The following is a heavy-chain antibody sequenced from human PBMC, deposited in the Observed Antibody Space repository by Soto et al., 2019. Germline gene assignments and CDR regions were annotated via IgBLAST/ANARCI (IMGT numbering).Heavy chain of an antibody. CDR2: IYYSGST. CDR1: GGSMNTYY. V-gene: IGHV4-59*08. D-gene: IGHD4-17*01. J-gene: IGHJ4*02. Sequence: PSETLSLTCTVSGGSMNTYYWGWFRQPPGKGLEWVGYIYYSGSTTYSPSLKSRVTISLDTSKNQFSLILSSVTAADTAVYYCARHVTTVTTVDYWGQGTLVTVSS. CDR3: ARHVTTVTTVDY.